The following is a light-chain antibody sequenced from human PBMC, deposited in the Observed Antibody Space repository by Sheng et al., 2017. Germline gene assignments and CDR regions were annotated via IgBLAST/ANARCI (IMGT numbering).Light chain of an antibody. V-gene: IGLV1-51*01. CDR1: SSNIGNNF. Sequence: QSVLTQPPSVSAAPGQKVTISCSGTSSNIGNNFVSWYQQLPGTAPKLLIYDDDQRPSGIPDRFSGSKSGTSATLAITGLQTGDEAEYYCGTWDDSLTDGRVFGGGTKLTVL. CDR3: GTWDDSLTDGRV. J-gene: IGLJ3*02. CDR2: DDD.